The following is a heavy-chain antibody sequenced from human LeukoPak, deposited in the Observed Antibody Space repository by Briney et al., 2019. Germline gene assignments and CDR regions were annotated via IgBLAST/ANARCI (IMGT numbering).Heavy chain of an antibody. CDR2: IIPIFGTA. V-gene: IGHV1-69*01. J-gene: IGHJ6*02. D-gene: IGHD3-16*01. CDR3: ARDQGLSLGSASYYYYGMDV. Sequence: GASVKVSCKASGGTFSSYAISWVRQAPGQGLEWMGGIIPIFGTANYAQKFQGRVTITADESTSTAYMELSSLRSEDTAVYYCARDQGLSLGSASYYYYGMDVRGQGTTVTVSS. CDR1: GGTFSSYA.